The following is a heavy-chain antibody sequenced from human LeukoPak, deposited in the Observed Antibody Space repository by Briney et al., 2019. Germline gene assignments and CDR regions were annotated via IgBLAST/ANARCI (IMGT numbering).Heavy chain of an antibody. V-gene: IGHV1-8*01. Sequence: GASVKVSCKASGYTFTTYDINWVRQVTGQGLEWMGWMNPNSGNTGYAQKFQGRVTMTRNTSMSTAYMELNSLRSEDTAVYYCARANYYGSGKKDLDYWGQGTLVTVSS. CDR1: GYTFTTYD. CDR2: MNPNSGNT. J-gene: IGHJ4*02. D-gene: IGHD3-10*01. CDR3: ARANYYGSGKKDLDY.